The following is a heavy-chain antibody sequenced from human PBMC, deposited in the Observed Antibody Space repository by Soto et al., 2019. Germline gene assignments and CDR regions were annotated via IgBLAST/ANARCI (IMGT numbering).Heavy chain of an antibody. CDR3: ARGLGYCSGGSCYYFDY. Sequence: ESGGGVVQPGRSLRLSCAASGFTFSSYGMHWVRQAPGKGLEWVAVIWYDGSNKYYADSVKGRFTISRDNSKNTLYLQMNSLRAEDTAVYYCARGLGYCSGGSCYYFDYWGQGTLVTVSS. V-gene: IGHV3-33*01. D-gene: IGHD2-15*01. CDR2: IWYDGSNK. J-gene: IGHJ4*02. CDR1: GFTFSSYG.